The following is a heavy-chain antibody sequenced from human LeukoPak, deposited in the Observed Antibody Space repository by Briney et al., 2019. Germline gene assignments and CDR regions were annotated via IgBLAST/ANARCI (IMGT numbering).Heavy chain of an antibody. J-gene: IGHJ4*02. CDR3: ARRPYYDEG. CDR2: INSDGSST. CDR1: GFTFSSYW. Sequence: GGSVRLSCVASGFTFSSYWMHWVHQAPGKGLVWVSRINSDGSSTSYADSVKGRFTISRDNAKNTLYLQMNSLRAEDTAVYYCARRPYYDEGWGQGTLVTVSS. V-gene: IGHV3-74*01. D-gene: IGHD3-22*01.